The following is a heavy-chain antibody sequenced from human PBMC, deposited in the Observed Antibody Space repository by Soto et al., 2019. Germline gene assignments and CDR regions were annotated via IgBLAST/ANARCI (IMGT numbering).Heavy chain of an antibody. J-gene: IGHJ6*02. Sequence: QVQLVQSGAEVKKPGASVKVSCKASGYTFTSYAISWVRQAPGQGLEWMGGIIPIFGTANYAQKFQGRVTITADESTSTAYMELSSLRSEDTAVYYCARGLPPSKHYYYGMDVWGQGTTVTVSS. CDR2: IIPIFGTA. D-gene: IGHD4-4*01. V-gene: IGHV1-69*13. CDR1: GYTFTSYA. CDR3: ARGLPPSKHYYYGMDV.